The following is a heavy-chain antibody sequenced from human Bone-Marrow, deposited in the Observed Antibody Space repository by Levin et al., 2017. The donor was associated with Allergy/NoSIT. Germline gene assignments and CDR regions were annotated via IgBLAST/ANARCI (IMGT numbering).Heavy chain of an antibody. D-gene: IGHD2-2*01. Sequence: SETLSLTCAVYGGSFSGYYWSWIRQPPGKGLEWIGEINHSGSTNYNPSLKSRVTISVDTSKNQFSLKLSSVTAADTAVYYCAREGLGSSTSRSTWDYYYYYMDVWGQGTTVTVSS. CDR3: AREGLGSSTSRSTWDYYYYYMDV. V-gene: IGHV4-34*01. CDR1: GGSFSGYY. CDR2: INHSGST. J-gene: IGHJ6*03.